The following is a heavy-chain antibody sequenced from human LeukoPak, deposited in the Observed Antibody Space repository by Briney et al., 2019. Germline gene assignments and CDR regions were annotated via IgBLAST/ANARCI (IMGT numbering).Heavy chain of an antibody. J-gene: IGHJ4*02. D-gene: IGHD6-19*01. V-gene: IGHV1-2*02. CDR1: GYTFTGQY. CDR3: ARGNGWYFDY. CDR2: MNPTSGVT. Sequence: GASVKVSCKASGYTFTGQYMHWVRQAPGQGLEWMGWMNPTSGVTKYAQKFQGRVTMTRDTSISTAYMDLSRVRSDDTAVYYCARGNGWYFDYWGQGTLVTVSS.